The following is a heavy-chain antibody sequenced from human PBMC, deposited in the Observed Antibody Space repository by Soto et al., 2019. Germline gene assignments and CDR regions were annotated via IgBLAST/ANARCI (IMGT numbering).Heavy chain of an antibody. CDR3: GKDRGCSSTSCYPVDQYYYGMDV. V-gene: IGHV3-23*01. J-gene: IGHJ6*02. Sequence: PGGSLRLSCAASGFTSSSYAMNWVRQAPGKGLEWVSVISGSGGNTYYADSVKGRFTISRDKSKNTLYLQMNSLRAEDTAVYYCGKDRGCSSTSCYPVDQYYYGMDVWGHGTTVTVSS. CDR2: ISGSGGNT. D-gene: IGHD2-2*01. CDR1: GFTSSSYA.